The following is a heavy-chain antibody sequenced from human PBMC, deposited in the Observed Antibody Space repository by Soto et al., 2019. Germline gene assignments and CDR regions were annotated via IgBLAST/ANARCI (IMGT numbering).Heavy chain of an antibody. CDR3: ARASTGGDYGAWYFDL. D-gene: IGHD4-17*01. V-gene: IGHV4-59*01. Sequence: QVQLQESGPGLVKPSETLSLTCTVSGGSISSYYWSWIRQPPGKGLEWIGYIYYSGSTNYNPSLKRRVTISVGTSKNQFSLKLSSVTAADTAVYYCARASTGGDYGAWYFDLWGRGTLVTVSS. J-gene: IGHJ2*01. CDR1: GGSISSYY. CDR2: IYYSGST.